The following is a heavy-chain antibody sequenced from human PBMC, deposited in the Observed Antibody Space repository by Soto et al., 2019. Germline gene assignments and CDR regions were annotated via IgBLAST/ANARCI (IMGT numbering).Heavy chain of an antibody. J-gene: IGHJ4*02. CDR2: ISGSGDST. D-gene: IGHD3-22*01. Sequence: PGGSLRLSCAASGFTFSTYAMNWVRQAPGKGLEWVSGISGSGDSTYYADSVKGRFTVSRDNSKNTLYLQMNSLRAEDTALYYCARGLGSYEGSAFYYPKGDFDYWGQGTLVTVSS. CDR1: GFTFSTYA. CDR3: ARGLGSYEGSAFYYPKGDFDY. V-gene: IGHV3-23*01.